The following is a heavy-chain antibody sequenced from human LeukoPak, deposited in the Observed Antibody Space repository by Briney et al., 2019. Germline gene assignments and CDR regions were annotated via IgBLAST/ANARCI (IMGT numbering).Heavy chain of an antibody. Sequence: SETLSLTCTVSGGSIRSSSYYWGWIRQPPGKGLEWIGSIYYSGSTYYNPSLKSRVTISVDTSKNQFSLKLSSVTAADTAVYYCARDYCSSTSCYTFDYWGQGTLVTVSS. CDR1: GGSIRSSSYY. V-gene: IGHV4-39*07. CDR3: ARDYCSSTSCYTFDY. D-gene: IGHD2-2*02. CDR2: IYYSGST. J-gene: IGHJ4*02.